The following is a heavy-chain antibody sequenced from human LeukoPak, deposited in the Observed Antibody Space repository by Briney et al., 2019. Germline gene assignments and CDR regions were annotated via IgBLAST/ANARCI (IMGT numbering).Heavy chain of an antibody. CDR3: SRVGYCSSTSCFDWFGP. CDR2: INPNSGGT. J-gene: IGHJ5*02. D-gene: IGHD2-2*03. Sequence: GASVKVSCKASGYTFTGYYMHWVRQAPGQGLEWMGWINPNSGGTNYAQKFQGRVTMTRGPSNSTAFIELGSLRSDDTAVYYCSRVGYCSSTSCFDWFGPWGQGTRVRVSS. CDR1: GYTFTGYY. V-gene: IGHV1-2*02.